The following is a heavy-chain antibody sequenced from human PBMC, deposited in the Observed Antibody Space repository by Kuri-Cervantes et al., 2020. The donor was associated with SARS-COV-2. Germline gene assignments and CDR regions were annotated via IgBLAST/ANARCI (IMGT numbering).Heavy chain of an antibody. Sequence: GESLKISCAASGFTFSSYGMHWVRQAPGKGLEWVAVIWYDGSNKYYADSVRGRFTISRDNSKNTLYLQMNSLRAEDTAVYYCARSYYDYIWGSYRPEAPDYWGQGTLVTVSS. D-gene: IGHD3-16*02. CDR1: GFTFSSYG. CDR2: IWYDGSNK. CDR3: ARSYYDYIWGSYRPEAPDY. J-gene: IGHJ4*02. V-gene: IGHV3-33*08.